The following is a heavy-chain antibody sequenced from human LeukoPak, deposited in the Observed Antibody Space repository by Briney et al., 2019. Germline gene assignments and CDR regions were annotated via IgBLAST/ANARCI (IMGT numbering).Heavy chain of an antibody. Sequence: PGGSLRLSCAASGFTFSSYAMHWVRQAPGKGLEYVSAISSNGGSTYYANSVKGRFTISRDNSKNTLYLQMGSLRAEDVAVYYCARDPGSGSYHYYFDCWGQGTLVTVSS. CDR3: ARDPGSGSYHYYFDC. D-gene: IGHD1-26*01. CDR2: ISSNGGST. CDR1: GFTFSSYA. V-gene: IGHV3-64*01. J-gene: IGHJ4*02.